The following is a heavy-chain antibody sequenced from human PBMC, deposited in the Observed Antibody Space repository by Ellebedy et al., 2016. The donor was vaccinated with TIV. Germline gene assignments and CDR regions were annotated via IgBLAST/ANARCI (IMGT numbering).Heavy chain of an antibody. CDR1: GYTFTGYY. CDR2: ISYNGGDT. V-gene: IGHV1-2*02. D-gene: IGHD1-1*01. Sequence: AASVKVSCKASGYTFTGYYFHWLRQAPGQGLEWMGYISYNGGDTNYAQKFQGRVTMTTDTSITTAYMDLSRLTSDDTAIYYCARVPGNWNDNKHSDYWGQGTLVTVSS. CDR3: ARVPGNWNDNKHSDY. J-gene: IGHJ4*02.